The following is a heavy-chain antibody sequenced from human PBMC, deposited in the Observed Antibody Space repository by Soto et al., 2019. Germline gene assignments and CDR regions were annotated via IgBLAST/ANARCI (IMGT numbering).Heavy chain of an antibody. CDR1: GGSINSDDHY. CDR2: IYYSGTT. V-gene: IGHV4-30-4*01. CDR3: ATQRRAGYWVVP. J-gene: IGHJ5*02. Sequence: SETLSLTCSVSGGSINSDDHYWTWIRQPPGKGLEWIGSIYYSGTTNYNPSLKSRITVSIETYKNQFSPKLTSVTAADTALYYCATQRRAGYWVVPWAQGTSLTVYS.